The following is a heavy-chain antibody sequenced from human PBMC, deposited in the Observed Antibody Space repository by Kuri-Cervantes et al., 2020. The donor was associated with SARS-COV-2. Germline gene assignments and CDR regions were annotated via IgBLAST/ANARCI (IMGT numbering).Heavy chain of an antibody. CDR3: XGDLANCSEXXCYNFGL. Sequence: GGSLRLSCAASGFTFGDYFMSWIRQAPGQGLEWVSYISKTDSYPKYVDSVRGRFTISRDNAKNXLYLQMNSLRAEDTAVYYCXGDLANCSEXXCYNFGLWGQGTLVTVSS. CDR1: GFTFGDYF. D-gene: IGHD2-2*02. V-gene: IGHV3-11*06. J-gene: IGHJ4*02. CDR2: ISKTDSYP.